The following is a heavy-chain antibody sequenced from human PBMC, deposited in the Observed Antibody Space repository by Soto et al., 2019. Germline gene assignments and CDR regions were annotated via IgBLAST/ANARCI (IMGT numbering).Heavy chain of an antibody. J-gene: IGHJ4*02. CDR2: ISRDGTTT. Sequence: GGSLRLSCEASGFPFSLYAMHLVRQSPGGGLDWVAVISRDGTTTYYGDSVKGRFTVSRDNSKNTVFLSMTSLGPDDTAVFYCARSRNGAVYDSINIWGKGDLVAVSS. V-gene: IGHV3-30-3*01. CDR1: GFPFSLYA. D-gene: IGHD3-3*01. CDR3: ARSRNGAVYDSINI.